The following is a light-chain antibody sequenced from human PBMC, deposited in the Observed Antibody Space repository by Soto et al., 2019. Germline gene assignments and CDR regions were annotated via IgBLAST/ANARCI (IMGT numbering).Light chain of an antibody. J-gene: IGLJ3*02. Sequence: QSVLTQPPSGSGAPGQRVTLSCTGSSSNFGARYDVHWYQHIPGKAPKLIIFGNTNRPSGVPDRFSGSRSGTSASLVIAGLQPEDEAHYYCQSYDTRLGAELFGGGTKLTVL. CDR2: GNT. V-gene: IGLV1-40*01. CDR1: SSNFGARYD. CDR3: QSYDTRLGAEL.